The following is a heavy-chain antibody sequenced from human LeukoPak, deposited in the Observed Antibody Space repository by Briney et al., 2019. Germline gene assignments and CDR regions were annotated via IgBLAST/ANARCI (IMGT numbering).Heavy chain of an antibody. CDR3: ARNRHTGSYYSGLDI. Sequence: SETLSLTCTVSGYSISSGYYWGWIRQPPGKGLDWIGSIYHGGSTYYNPSLKSRVTISVDTSKNLFSLNLSSVTAADTAVYYCARNRHTGSYYSGLDIWGQGTMVTVSS. D-gene: IGHD1-26*01. V-gene: IGHV4-38-2*02. J-gene: IGHJ3*02. CDR2: IYHGGST. CDR1: GYSISSGYY.